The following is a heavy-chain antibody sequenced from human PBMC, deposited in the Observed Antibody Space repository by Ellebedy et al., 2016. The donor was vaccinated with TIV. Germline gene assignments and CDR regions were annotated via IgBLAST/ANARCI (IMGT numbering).Heavy chain of an antibody. CDR3: ATGGRLSATRGLNWPFDY. CDR1: GYTFPGYY. Sequence: AASVKVSCKAAGYTFPGYYMHWVRQAPGQGLEWMGWINPNSGATNYTQELHGRVAFTRDTSISTVYLELSSLTSDDTAVYYCATGGRLSATRGLNWPFDYWGQGTLVSVS. D-gene: IGHD3-10*01. V-gene: IGHV1-2*02. J-gene: IGHJ4*02. CDR2: INPNSGAT.